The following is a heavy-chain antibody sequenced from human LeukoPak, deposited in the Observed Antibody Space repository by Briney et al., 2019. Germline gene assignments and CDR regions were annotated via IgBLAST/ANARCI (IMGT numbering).Heavy chain of an antibody. V-gene: IGHV3-30-3*01. CDR1: GFTFSSYA. D-gene: IGHD4-17*01. CDR2: ISYDGSNK. J-gene: IGHJ4*02. CDR3: AREWSYGDYFDY. Sequence: GGSLRLSCAASGFTFSSYAMQWLRQAPGKGLEWVAVISYDGSNKYYADSVKGRFTISRDNSKNTLYLQMNSLRAEDTAVYYCAREWSYGDYFDYWGQGTLVTVSS.